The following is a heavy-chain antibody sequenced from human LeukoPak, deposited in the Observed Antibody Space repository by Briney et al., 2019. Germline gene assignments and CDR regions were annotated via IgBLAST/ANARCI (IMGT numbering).Heavy chain of an antibody. CDR1: GFTVSSNF. CDR2: IYSGGKT. D-gene: IGHD4-23*01. J-gene: IGHJ4*02. Sequence: PGRSLRLSCAASGFTVSSNFLSWVRQAPGKGLEWVTVIYSGGKTYYADSVKGRFTISRDNSKNTLYLQMNGLRAEDTAVYYCARGAERWNYFDYWGQGTLVTVPS. CDR3: ARGAERWNYFDY. V-gene: IGHV3-53*05.